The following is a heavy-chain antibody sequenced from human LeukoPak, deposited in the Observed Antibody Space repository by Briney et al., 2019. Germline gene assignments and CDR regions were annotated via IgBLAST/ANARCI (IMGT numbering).Heavy chain of an antibody. J-gene: IGHJ6*02. V-gene: IGHV4-31*03. CDR3: ASSPPYYYYGMDV. CDR2: IYYSGST. Sequence: KSSETLSLTCTVSGGSISSGGYYWSWIRQHPGKGLEWIGYIYYSGSTYYNPSLKSRVTISVDTSKNQFSLKLSSVTAADTAVYYCASSPPYYYYGMDVWGQGTTVTVSS. CDR1: GGSISSGGYY.